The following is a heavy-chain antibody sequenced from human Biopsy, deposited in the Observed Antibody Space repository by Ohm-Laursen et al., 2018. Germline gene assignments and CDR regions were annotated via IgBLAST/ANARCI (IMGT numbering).Heavy chain of an antibody. V-gene: IGHV4-4*07. CDR3: TRDLPSSYYYAMDV. Sequence: GTLSLTCSVSGGSLSNFYWSWIRQPAGKGLEWIGHTYKGGNTNHNPSLKSRVSMSVDTSKNQLSLTLRSVTAADTAVYYCTRDLPSSYYYAMDVWGQGTTVTVSS. CDR2: TYKGGNT. J-gene: IGHJ6*02. CDR1: GGSLSNFY.